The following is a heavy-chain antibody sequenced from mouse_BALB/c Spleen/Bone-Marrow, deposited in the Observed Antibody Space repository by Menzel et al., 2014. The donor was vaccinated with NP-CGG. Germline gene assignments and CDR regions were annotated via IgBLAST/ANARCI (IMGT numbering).Heavy chain of an antibody. CDR1: GYAFSSSW. CDR3: AREDGSSPFAY. D-gene: IGHD1-1*01. V-gene: IGHV1-80*01. J-gene: IGHJ3*01. CDR2: IYPGDGDT. Sequence: VKLVESGAELVRPGSSVKISCKASGYAFSSSWMNWVKQRPGQGLEWIGQIYPGDGDTNYNGKFKGKATLTADKSSSTAYMQLSSLTSEDSAVYFCAREDGSSPFAYWGQGTLVTVSA.